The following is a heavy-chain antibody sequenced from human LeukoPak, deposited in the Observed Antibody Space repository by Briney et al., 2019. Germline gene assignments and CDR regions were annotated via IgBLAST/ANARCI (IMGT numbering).Heavy chain of an antibody. V-gene: IGHV3-48*02. CDR3: ARNPAGIGDY. CDR1: GFTFSTYN. CDR2: ISSGSTII. J-gene: IGHJ4*02. D-gene: IGHD1-26*01. Sequence: QPGGSLRLSCAASGFTFSTYNMNWVRQAPGKGLEWVSFISSGSTIIHYADSVNGRFTVSRDNAENSLYLQMNSLRDEDTAVYYCARNPAGIGDYWGQGTLVTVSS.